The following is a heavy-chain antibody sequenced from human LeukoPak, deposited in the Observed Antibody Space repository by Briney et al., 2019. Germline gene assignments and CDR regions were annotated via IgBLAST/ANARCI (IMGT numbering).Heavy chain of an antibody. D-gene: IGHD3-10*01. V-gene: IGHV1-2*02. CDR1: GYTFTGYY. Sequence: ASVKVSCKASGYTFTGYYMHWVRQAPGQGLEWMGWINPNSGGTNYAQKFQGRVTMTRDTSISTAYMELSRLRSDDTAVYYCARGRITMVRGAIQGWFDPWGRGTLVTVSS. CDR2: INPNSGGT. CDR3: ARGRITMVRGAIQGWFDP. J-gene: IGHJ5*02.